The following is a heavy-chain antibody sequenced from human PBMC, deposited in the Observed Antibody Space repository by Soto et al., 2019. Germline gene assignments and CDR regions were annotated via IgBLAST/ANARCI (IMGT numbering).Heavy chain of an antibody. CDR1: GITFGDYY. Sequence: VQLVEPGGGLVKPGGSLRLSCVASGITFGDYYMTWVRQAPGKGLEWLSYISSSGGSKYYEDSVKGRFTISRDNGKNSLHRQMNSLRVDDTAVYYCARDHHEQMSFDWWGQGTLVTVSS. J-gene: IGHJ4*02. V-gene: IGHV3-11*01. CDR2: ISSSGGSK. CDR3: ARDHHEQMSFDW.